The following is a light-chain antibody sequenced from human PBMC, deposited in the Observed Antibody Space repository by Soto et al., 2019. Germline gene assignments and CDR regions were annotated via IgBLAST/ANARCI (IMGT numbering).Light chain of an antibody. CDR1: SSDVGDYNY. J-gene: IGLJ2*01. Sequence: QSALTQPPFASGSPGQSVTISCTGTSSDVGDYNYVSWYQQHPDKAPKLMIYEVTKRPSGVPDRFSGSKSGNTASLTVSGLQAEDEADYYCASYAGSNNFVVFGGGTQLTVL. CDR3: ASYAGSNNFVV. V-gene: IGLV2-8*01. CDR2: EVT.